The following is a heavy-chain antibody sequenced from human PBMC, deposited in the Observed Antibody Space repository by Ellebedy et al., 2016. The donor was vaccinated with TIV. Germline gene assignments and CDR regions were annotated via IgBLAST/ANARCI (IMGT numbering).Heavy chain of an antibody. D-gene: IGHD2-21*01. CDR1: GFTFSSNA. CDR3: ARGIDYGMDV. J-gene: IGHJ6*02. Sequence: GESLKISXAASGFTFSSNAMDWVRQAPGKGLEWVAFISYDESNKWYADSVKGRFTISRDNSKSTLYLQMNSLSAEDTAVYYCARGIDYGMDVWGQGTTVAVSS. V-gene: IGHV3-30*03. CDR2: ISYDESNK.